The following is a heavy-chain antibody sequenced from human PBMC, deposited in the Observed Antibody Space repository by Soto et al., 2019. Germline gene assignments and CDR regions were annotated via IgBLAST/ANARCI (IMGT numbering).Heavy chain of an antibody. J-gene: IGHJ4*02. CDR3: ARDAPGGQLEHDY. D-gene: IGHD6-6*01. V-gene: IGHV3-7*01. CDR2: IKQDGSEK. CDR1: GFTFSSYW. Sequence: GGSLRLSCAASGFTFSSYWMSWVRQAPGKGLEWVANIKQDGSEKYYVDSVKGRFTISRDNAKNSLYLQMNSLRAEDTAVYYCARDAPGGQLEHDYWGQGTLVTVSS.